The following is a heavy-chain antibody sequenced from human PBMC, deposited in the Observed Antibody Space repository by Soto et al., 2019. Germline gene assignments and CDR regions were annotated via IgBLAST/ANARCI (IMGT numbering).Heavy chain of an antibody. CDR2: ISWDSSII. J-gene: IGHJ4*02. CDR3: AKDVHYSGSLTFAS. D-gene: IGHD1-26*01. Sequence: GVLRLSCATSGFNFDVYTMHWVRQVPEKGLEWVSTISWDSSIIYYADSVKGRFTVSRDNTNNCLYLQMNSLRTEDTALYYCAKDVHYSGSLTFASWGQGT. V-gene: IGHV3-43*01. CDR1: GFNFDVYT.